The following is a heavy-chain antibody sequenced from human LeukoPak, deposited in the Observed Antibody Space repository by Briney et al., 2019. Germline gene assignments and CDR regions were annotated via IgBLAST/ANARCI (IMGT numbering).Heavy chain of an antibody. D-gene: IGHD2-2*01. Sequence: GGSLRLSCAASGFSVSTNYMAWGRQAPGKGLEWVSIMYSGGATYYVDSVKGRFTLSRDTSKNTLFLQMNSLRAEDTAVYFCARYSFQFTNSPLYHDAFDIWGQGMMVTVSS. J-gene: IGHJ3*02. CDR3: ARYSFQFTNSPLYHDAFDI. CDR1: GFSVSTNY. CDR2: MYSGGAT. V-gene: IGHV3-66*01.